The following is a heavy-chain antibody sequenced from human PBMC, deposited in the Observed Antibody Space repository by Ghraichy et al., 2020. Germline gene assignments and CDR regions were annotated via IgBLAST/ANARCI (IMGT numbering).Heavy chain of an antibody. D-gene: IGHD1-1*01. V-gene: IGHV1-18*01. Sequence: ASVKVSCKASGYTFTSYGISWVRQAPGQGLEWVGWIANPNGNANFGQNFQGRVTLATDTSTSTVYMELRSLTSDDAAVYYCARDWQYKFDYWGQGTLVTVSS. CDR2: IANPNGNA. CDR3: ARDWQYKFDY. J-gene: IGHJ4*02. CDR1: GYTFTSYG.